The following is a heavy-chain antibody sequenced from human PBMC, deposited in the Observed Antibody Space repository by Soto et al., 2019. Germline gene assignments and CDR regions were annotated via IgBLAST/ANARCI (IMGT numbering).Heavy chain of an antibody. V-gene: IGHV3-48*01. CDR1: GFTFSSYS. Sequence: GGSLRLSCAASGFTFSSYSMNWVRQAPGKGLEWVSYISSSSTIYYADSVKGRFTISRDNAKNSLYLQMNSLRAEDTAVYYCARDGSRGPTYYYYYMDVWGKGTTVTVSS. CDR2: ISSSSTI. J-gene: IGHJ6*03. CDR3: ARDGSRGPTYYYYYMDV. D-gene: IGHD1-26*01.